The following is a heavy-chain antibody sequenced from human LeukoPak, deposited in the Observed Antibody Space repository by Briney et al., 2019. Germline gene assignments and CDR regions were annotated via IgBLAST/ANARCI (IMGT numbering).Heavy chain of an antibody. CDR2: IHHSGST. J-gene: IGHJ5*02. Sequence: PSETLSLTCTVSGYSISSGYYWGWIRQPPGKGLEWIGSIHHSGSTYYNPSLKSRVTISVDTSKNQFSLKLSSVTAADTAVYYCARDLLPRYYGSGIHGVLVPWGQGTLVTVSS. CDR3: ARDLLPRYYGSGIHGVLVP. CDR1: GYSISSGYY. D-gene: IGHD3-10*01. V-gene: IGHV4-38-2*02.